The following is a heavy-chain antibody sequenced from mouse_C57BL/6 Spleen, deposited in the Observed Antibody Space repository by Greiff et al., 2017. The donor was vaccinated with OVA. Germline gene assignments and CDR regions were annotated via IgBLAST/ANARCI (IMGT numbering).Heavy chain of an antibody. CDR1: GYTFTTYP. D-gene: IGHD2-2*01. Sequence: QVQLKESGAELVKPGASVKMSCKASGYTFTTYPIEWMKQNHGKSLEWIGNFHPYNDDTKYNEKFRGKATLTVEKSSSTVYLELSRLTSDDSAVYYCARGYDVEYYAMDYWGQGTSVTVSS. CDR2: FHPYNDDT. V-gene: IGHV1-47*01. J-gene: IGHJ4*01. CDR3: ARGYDVEYYAMDY.